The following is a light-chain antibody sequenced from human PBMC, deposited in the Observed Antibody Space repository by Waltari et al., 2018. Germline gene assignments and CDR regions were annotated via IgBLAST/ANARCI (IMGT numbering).Light chain of an antibody. V-gene: IGKV3-11*01. CDR1: QSVSSY. J-gene: IGKJ4*01. CDR2: DAS. Sequence: EIVLTQSPATLSLSPGERATLSCRASQSVSSYLVWYQQKPGQAPRLLIYDASNRATGIPARFSGIGSGTDFTLTISSLEPEDFAVYYCQQRVNWPLTFGGGTNVEI. CDR3: QQRVNWPLT.